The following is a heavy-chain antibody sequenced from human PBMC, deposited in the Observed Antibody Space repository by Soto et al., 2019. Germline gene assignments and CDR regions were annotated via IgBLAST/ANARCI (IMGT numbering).Heavy chain of an antibody. Sequence: SGPTLVNPTQTLTLTCTFSGFSLSTSDVGVGWIRQPPGKALEWLAIIYWDDDKRYSPSLKSRLTITKDTFKNQVVLTVTNMDPVDTATYYCAHSKYSRSSFDYWGQGTLVTVSS. CDR2: IYWDDDK. CDR3: AHSKYSRSSFDY. J-gene: IGHJ4*02. V-gene: IGHV2-5*02. D-gene: IGHD6-6*01. CDR1: GFSLSTSDVG.